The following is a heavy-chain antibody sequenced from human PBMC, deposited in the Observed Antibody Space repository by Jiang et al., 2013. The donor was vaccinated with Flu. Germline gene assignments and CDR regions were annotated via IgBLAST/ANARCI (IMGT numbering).Heavy chain of an antibody. V-gene: IGHV4-31*03. J-gene: IGHJ4*02. D-gene: IGHD3-16*01. CDR1: GGSISSGGYY. Sequence: GSGLVKPSQTLSLTCTVSGGSISSGGYYWSWIRQHPGKGLEWIGYIYYSGSTYYNPSLKSRVTISVDTSKNQFSLKLSSVTAADTAVYYCARVSPPFMITFGGVFDYWGQGTLVTVSS. CDR2: IYYSGST. CDR3: ARVSPPFMITFGGVFDY.